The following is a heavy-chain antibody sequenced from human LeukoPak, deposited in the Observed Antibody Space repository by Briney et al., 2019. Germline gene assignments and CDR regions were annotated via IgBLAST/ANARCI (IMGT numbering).Heavy chain of an antibody. J-gene: IGHJ4*02. CDR3: AKDRGVERWGTSWCFDY. CDR2: IRYDGSNK. Sequence: SGGSLRLSCAASGFTFSSYGMHWVRQAPGKGLEWVAFIRYDGSNKYYADSVKGRFTISRDNSKNTLYLQMNSLRAEDTAVYYCAKDRGVERWGTSWCFDYWGQGTLVTLSS. D-gene: IGHD3-16*01. V-gene: IGHV3-30*02. CDR1: GFTFSSYG.